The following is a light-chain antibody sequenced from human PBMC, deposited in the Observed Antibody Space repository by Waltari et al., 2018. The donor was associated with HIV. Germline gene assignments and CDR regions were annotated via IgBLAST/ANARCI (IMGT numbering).Light chain of an antibody. Sequence: QSVLTQPPSASGTPGQRVTISCSGSSSNIGTNYVYWYHQLPGTAPKILIYRNNQRPSGVPDRFSGSKSCTSASLSISGLRSEDDADYYCAAWDDSLSGWVFGGGTKLTVL. J-gene: IGLJ3*02. V-gene: IGLV1-47*01. CDR2: RNN. CDR1: SSNIGTNY. CDR3: AAWDDSLSGWV.